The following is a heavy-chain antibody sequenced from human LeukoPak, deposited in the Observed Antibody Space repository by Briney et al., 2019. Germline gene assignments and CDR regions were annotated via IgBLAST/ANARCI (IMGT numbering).Heavy chain of an antibody. J-gene: IGHJ6*02. Sequence: GASVKVSCKASGYTFTGYYMHWVRQAPGQGLEWMGWINPNSGGTNYAQKFQGRVTMTRDTSISTAYMELSRLRSDDTAVYYCARDEVGSYYDSIGVHGFHPYYYYYGMDVWGQGTTVTVSS. D-gene: IGHD3-22*01. V-gene: IGHV1-2*02. CDR3: ARDEVGSYYDSIGVHGFHPYYYYYGMDV. CDR1: GYTFTGYY. CDR2: INPNSGGT.